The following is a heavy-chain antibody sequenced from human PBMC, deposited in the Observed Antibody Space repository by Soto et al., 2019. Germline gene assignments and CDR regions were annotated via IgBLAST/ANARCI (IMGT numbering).Heavy chain of an antibody. V-gene: IGHV3-23*01. D-gene: IGHD3-22*01. CDR2: IGGSGRTT. Sequence: GGSLRLSCAASAFTFNNYAMSWVRQAPGKGLEWVSGIGGSGRTTYYADSVKGRFTICRDNSNNTLFLQMNSLRAEDTAVYYCAKSRYSDSSGDFYDYWGQGTLVTVSS. CDR1: AFTFNNYA. CDR3: AKSRYSDSSGDFYDY. J-gene: IGHJ4*02.